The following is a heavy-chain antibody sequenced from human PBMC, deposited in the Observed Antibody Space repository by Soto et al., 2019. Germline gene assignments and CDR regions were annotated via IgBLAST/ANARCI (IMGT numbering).Heavy chain of an antibody. CDR2: IYWDDDK. J-gene: IGHJ6*02. CDR1: GFSLSTSGVG. Sequence: QITLKESGPTLVKPTQTLTLTCTFSGFSLSTSGVGVGWIRQPPGKALEWLALIYWDDDKRYSPSLKSRLTITKDTTKNHVVLTMNNMDPVETATYYCAHSTYSSSWYAVGMDVWGQGTTVTVSS. D-gene: IGHD6-13*01. V-gene: IGHV2-5*02. CDR3: AHSTYSSSWYAVGMDV.